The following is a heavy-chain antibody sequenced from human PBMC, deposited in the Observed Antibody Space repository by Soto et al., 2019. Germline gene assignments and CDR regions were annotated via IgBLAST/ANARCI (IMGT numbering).Heavy chain of an antibody. J-gene: IGHJ5*02. Sequence: SETLSLTCAVYGGSFSGYYWSWIRQPPGKGLEWIGEINHSGSTNYNPSLKSRVTISVDTSKNQFSLKLSSVTAADTAVYYCARRGRGSTKLYCSSTSCYAWFDPWGQGTLVTVSS. CDR1: GGSFSGYY. CDR2: INHSGST. V-gene: IGHV4-34*01. CDR3: ARRGRGSTKLYCSSTSCYAWFDP. D-gene: IGHD2-2*01.